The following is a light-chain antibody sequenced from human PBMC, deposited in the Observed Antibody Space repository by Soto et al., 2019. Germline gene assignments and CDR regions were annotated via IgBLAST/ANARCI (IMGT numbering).Light chain of an antibody. CDR2: GNS. V-gene: IGLV1-40*01. CDR3: QSYVSSLSRV. Sequence: QSVLTQPPSVSGAPGQRVTISCTGSSSNIGAGYDVHWYQQLPGTAPKLLIYGNSNRPSGVPDRFSGSKSGTSASLAITRLLAEDDADYYCQSYVSSLSRVFGGGTKLTVL. CDR1: SSNIGAGYD. J-gene: IGLJ2*01.